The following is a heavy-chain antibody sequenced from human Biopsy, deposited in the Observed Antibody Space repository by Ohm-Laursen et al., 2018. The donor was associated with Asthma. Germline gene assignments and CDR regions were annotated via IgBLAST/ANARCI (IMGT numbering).Heavy chain of an antibody. Sequence: SLRLSCAASGFSFSNFAIHWVRQAPGKGLEWVGVISKDASTQDYADSVKGRFTMARDNSKNTLDLQMNSLREEDTAVYYCVRDGANDAFDIWGQGTVVSVSS. CDR3: VRDGANDAFDI. D-gene: IGHD4-17*01. CDR2: ISKDASTQ. CDR1: GFSFSNFA. J-gene: IGHJ3*02. V-gene: IGHV3-30*01.